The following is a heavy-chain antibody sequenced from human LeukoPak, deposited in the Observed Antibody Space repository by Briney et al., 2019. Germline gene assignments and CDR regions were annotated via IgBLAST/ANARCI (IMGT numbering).Heavy chain of an antibody. CDR1: GFTFRSYW. Sequence: GGSLRLSCAASGFTFRSYWMSWVRQAPGKGLEWVANMKLDGSEEYYVDSVKGRFTISSDNAKNSLYLQMNSLRVDDTAVYYCARWARYCSSGICCSWFDPWGQGTLVTVSS. D-gene: IGHD2-15*01. CDR3: ARWARYCSSGICCSWFDP. CDR2: MKLDGSEE. V-gene: IGHV3-7*01. J-gene: IGHJ5*02.